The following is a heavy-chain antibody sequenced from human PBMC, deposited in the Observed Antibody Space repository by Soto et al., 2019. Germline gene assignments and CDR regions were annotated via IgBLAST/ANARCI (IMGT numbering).Heavy chain of an antibody. J-gene: IGHJ4*02. CDR2: IYYSGST. CDR1: GGSISSSSYY. D-gene: IGHD2-21*01. Sequence: SETLSLTCTVSGGSISSSSYYWGWIRQPPGKGLEWIGSIYYSGSTYYNPSLKSRVTISVDTSKNQFSLKLSSVTAADTVVYYCARIDYYYFDYWGQGTLVTVSS. CDR3: ARIDYYYFDY. V-gene: IGHV4-39*01.